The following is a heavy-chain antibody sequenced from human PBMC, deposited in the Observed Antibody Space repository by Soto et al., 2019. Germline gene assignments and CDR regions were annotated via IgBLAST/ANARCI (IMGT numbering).Heavy chain of an antibody. CDR2: ISYDGSNK. CDR1: GFTFSSYG. J-gene: IGHJ6*03. Sequence: PGGSLRLSCAASGFTFSSYGMHWVRQAPGKGLEWVAVISYDGSNKYYADSVKGRFTISRDNSKNALYLQMNSLRAEDTAVYYCAKAKRDIVVVPAAMPVYYYYYMDVWGKGTTVTVSS. V-gene: IGHV3-30*18. D-gene: IGHD2-2*01. CDR3: AKAKRDIVVVPAAMPVYYYYYMDV.